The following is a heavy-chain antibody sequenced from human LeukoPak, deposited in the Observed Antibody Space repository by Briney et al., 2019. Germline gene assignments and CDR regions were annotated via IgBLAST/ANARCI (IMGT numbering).Heavy chain of an antibody. J-gene: IGHJ4*02. CDR3: ARASYYYDSSGYPGYYFDY. V-gene: IGHV1-2*02. CDR2: INPNSGGT. D-gene: IGHD3-22*01. CDR1: GYTFTDYY. Sequence: ASVKVSCKASGYTFTDYYMHWVRPAPGQGLEWMGWINPNSGGTNYAQKFQGRVTMTRDTSISTAYMELSRLRSDDTAVYYCARASYYYDSSGYPGYYFDYWGQGTLVTVSS.